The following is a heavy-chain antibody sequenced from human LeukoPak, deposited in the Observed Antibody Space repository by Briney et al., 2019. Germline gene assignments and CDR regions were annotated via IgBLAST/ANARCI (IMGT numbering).Heavy chain of an antibody. D-gene: IGHD1-26*01. CDR2: ISSSSSYI. CDR3: ARDRSGSYPFDY. J-gene: IGHJ4*02. CDR1: GFTFSSYW. V-gene: IGHV3-21*01. Sequence: GGSLRLSCAASGFTFSSYWMYWVRQAPGKGLEWVSSISSSSSYIYYADSVKGRFTISRDNAKNSLYLQMNSLRAEDTAVYYCARDRSGSYPFDYWGQGTLVTVSS.